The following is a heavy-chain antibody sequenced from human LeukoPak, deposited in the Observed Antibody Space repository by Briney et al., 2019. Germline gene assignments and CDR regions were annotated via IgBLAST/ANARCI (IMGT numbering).Heavy chain of an antibody. V-gene: IGHV3-23*01. CDR3: AKERATTTAFLY. CDR2: LTNGGST. J-gene: IGHJ4*02. Sequence: QPGGSLTLSCAVSGFTFSRNPMAWVRQAQGQGLEWDSILTNGGSTNYADNAKGRFTISRDNSKDTLYLQMHSVRAEYTAVYYCAKERATTTAFLYWGPGTLVTVSS. CDR1: GFTFSRNP. D-gene: IGHD1-26*01.